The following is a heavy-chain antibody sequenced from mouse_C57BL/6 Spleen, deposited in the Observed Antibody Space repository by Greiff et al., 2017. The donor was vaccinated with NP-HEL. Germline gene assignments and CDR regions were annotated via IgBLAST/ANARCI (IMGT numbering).Heavy chain of an antibody. D-gene: IGHD2-1*01. CDR1: GYAFSSSW. CDR2: IYPGDGAT. CDR3: ARWVYGNHYAMDD. Sequence: VQLQQSGPELVKPGASVKISCKASGYAFSSSWMNWVKQRPGKGLEWIGRIYPGDGATNYNGKFKGKATLTAAKSSSTAYMQLSSLTSEDSAVFCCARWVYGNHYAMDDRGQGTTVTVSS. V-gene: IGHV1-82*01. J-gene: IGHJ4*01.